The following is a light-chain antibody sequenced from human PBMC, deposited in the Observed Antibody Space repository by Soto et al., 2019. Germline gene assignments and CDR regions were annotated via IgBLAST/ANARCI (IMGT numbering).Light chain of an antibody. V-gene: IGLV1-51*02. CDR2: ENT. J-gene: IGLJ1*01. Sequence: QSVLTQPPSVSAAPGQKVTISCSGRNSNIGNNCVSWYQQFPGTAPKLLIYENTKRPSGIPDRFSGSKSGTSATLDITGLQTGDEADYCCGAWDNSLSAYVFGPGTKLTVL. CDR3: GAWDNSLSAYV. CDR1: NSNIGNNC.